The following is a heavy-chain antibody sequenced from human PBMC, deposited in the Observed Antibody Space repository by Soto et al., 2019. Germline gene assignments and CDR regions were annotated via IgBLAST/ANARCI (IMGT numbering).Heavy chain of an antibody. Sequence: ASVKVSCKASGYTFTSYDIYWVRQATGQGLEWMGWMNPNTGNSGYAQKFQGRVTMTSDTSISTAHMELSSLRSEDTAVYYCARRAETNGWNGFGADKYYFDFWGQGTLVTVS. CDR3: ARRAETNGWNGFGADKYYFDF. D-gene: IGHD1-1*01. J-gene: IGHJ4*02. CDR1: GYTFTSYD. V-gene: IGHV1-8*01. CDR2: MNPNTGNS.